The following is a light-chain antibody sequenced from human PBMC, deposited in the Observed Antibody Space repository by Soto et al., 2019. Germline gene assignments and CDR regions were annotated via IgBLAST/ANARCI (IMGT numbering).Light chain of an antibody. V-gene: IGKV3-20*01. CDR2: DAS. Sequence: EIVLTQSPGTLSLSPGERATLSCRASQSFSSSYLAWYQQKPGQAPRLLIYDASSRTTGIPDRFSGSGSGTDFTLTISRLEPEDFAVYYCQQYGSSPCTFGPGTKVDIK. CDR1: QSFSSSY. CDR3: QQYGSSPCT. J-gene: IGKJ3*01.